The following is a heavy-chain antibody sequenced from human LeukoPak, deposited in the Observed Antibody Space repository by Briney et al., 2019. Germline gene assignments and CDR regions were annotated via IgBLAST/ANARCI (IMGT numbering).Heavy chain of an antibody. CDR1: GYSISSGYY. CDR3: ARAYSSSSIFDY. Sequence: SETLSLTCTVSGYSISSGYYWGWIRQPPGRGLEWIGTMYHSGNTYYNPSLKSRVTISVDTSKNQFSLKLTSVTAADTAVYYCARAYSSSSIFDYWGQGTLVTVSS. J-gene: IGHJ4*02. V-gene: IGHV4-38-2*02. D-gene: IGHD6-6*01. CDR2: MYHSGNT.